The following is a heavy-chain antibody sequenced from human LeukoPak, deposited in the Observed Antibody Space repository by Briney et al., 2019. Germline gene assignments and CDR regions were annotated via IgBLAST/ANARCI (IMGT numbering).Heavy chain of an antibody. CDR2: VYYSGST. CDR1: GGSVSSSSYY. D-gene: IGHD5-24*01. V-gene: IGHV4-39*01. Sequence: SETLSLTCTVSGGSVSSSSYYWAWIRQPPGKGLEWIGSVYYSGSTYYNPSLKSRVTISVDTSKNQFSLKLNSVTAADTAVYYCARHILTEVKWLQSYFDYWGQGTLVTVSS. CDR3: ARHILTEVKWLQSYFDY. J-gene: IGHJ4*02.